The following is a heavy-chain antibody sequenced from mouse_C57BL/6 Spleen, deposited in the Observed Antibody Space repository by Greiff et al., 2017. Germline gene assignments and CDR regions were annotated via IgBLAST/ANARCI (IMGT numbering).Heavy chain of an antibody. J-gene: IGHJ4*01. D-gene: IGHD4-1*01. CDR2: ISSGSSTI. V-gene: IGHV5-17*01. Sequence: EVQGVESGGGLVKPGGSLKLSCAASGFTFSDYGMHWVRQAPEKGLEWVAYISSGSSTIYYADTVKGRFTISRDKAKNTLYLQMTSLRSEDTAMYYCARRWDVYAMDYWGKGTSVTVSS. CDR1: GFTFSDYG. CDR3: ARRWDVYAMDY.